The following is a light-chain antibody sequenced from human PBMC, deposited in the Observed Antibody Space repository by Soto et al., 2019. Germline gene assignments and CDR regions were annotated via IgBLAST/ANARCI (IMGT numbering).Light chain of an antibody. V-gene: IGKV2-28*01. CDR1: QSLLNTNGKNY. CDR3: MQALQTSYT. Sequence: EIVMTQSPLSLPVTPGEPAYISCRSSQSLLNTNGKNYLDWYLQKPGQSPQLLIYLGSNRASGVPDRFSGSGSGTDFTLKISRVEAEDVGIYFCMQALQTSYTFGQGTKLEIK. J-gene: IGKJ2*01. CDR2: LGS.